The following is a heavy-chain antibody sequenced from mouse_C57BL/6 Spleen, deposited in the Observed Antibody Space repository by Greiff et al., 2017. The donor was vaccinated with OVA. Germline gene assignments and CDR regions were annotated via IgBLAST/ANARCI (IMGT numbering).Heavy chain of an antibody. V-gene: IGHV1-42*01. CDR3: ARRPSGTFDY. CDR1: GYSFTGYY. CDR2: INPSTGGT. J-gene: IGHJ2*01. D-gene: IGHD4-1*01. Sequence: VQLQQSGPELVKPGASVKISCKASGYSFTGYYMNWVKQSPEKSLEWIGEINPSTGGTTYNQKFKAKATLTVDKSSSTAYMQLKSLTSEDSAVYYCARRPSGTFDYWGQGTTLTVSS.